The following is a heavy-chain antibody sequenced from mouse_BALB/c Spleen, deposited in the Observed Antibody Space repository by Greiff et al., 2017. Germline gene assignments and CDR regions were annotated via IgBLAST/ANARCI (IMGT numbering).Heavy chain of an antibody. D-gene: IGHD2-4*01. V-gene: IGHV1S81*02. J-gene: IGHJ3*01. Sequence: VQLQQPGAELVKPGASVKLSCKASGYTFTSYYMYWVKQRPGQGLEWIGGINPSNGGTNFNEKFKSKATLTVDKSSSTAYMQLSSLTSEDSAVYYCTRWISDDYDYGRWFAYWGQGTLVTVSA. CDR1: GYTFTSYY. CDR2: INPSNGGT. CDR3: TRWISDDYDYGRWFAY.